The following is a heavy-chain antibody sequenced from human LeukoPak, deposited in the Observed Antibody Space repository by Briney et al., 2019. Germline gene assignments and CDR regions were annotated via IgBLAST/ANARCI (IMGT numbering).Heavy chain of an antibody. D-gene: IGHD5-18*01. Sequence: GGSLRLSCAASGFTFDDYGMSWVRQAPGKGLEWVSGINWNGGSTGYADSVKGRFTISRDNAKNSLYLQMNSLRVEDTALYYCATDLGRGSGGGYSYYWGQGTLVTVSS. J-gene: IGHJ4*02. CDR2: INWNGGST. CDR3: ATDLGRGSGGGYSYY. CDR1: GFTFDDYG. V-gene: IGHV3-20*04.